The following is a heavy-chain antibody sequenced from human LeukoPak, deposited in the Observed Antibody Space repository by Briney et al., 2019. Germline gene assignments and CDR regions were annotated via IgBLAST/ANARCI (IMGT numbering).Heavy chain of an antibody. CDR2: ISSSSSYI. CDR1: GFTFSSYS. Sequence: PGGSLRLSCAASGFTFSSYSMNWVRQAPGKGLEWVSSISSSSSYIYYADSVKGRFTISRDNAKNSLYLQMNSLRAEDTAVYYCARVSSVVVTHGSLDYWGQGTLVTVSS. CDR3: ARVSSVVVTHGSLDY. D-gene: IGHD2-21*02. J-gene: IGHJ4*02. V-gene: IGHV3-21*01.